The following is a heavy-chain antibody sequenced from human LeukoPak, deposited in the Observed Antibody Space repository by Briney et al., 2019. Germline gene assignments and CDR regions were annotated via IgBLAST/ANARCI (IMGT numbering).Heavy chain of an antibody. J-gene: IGHJ4*02. CDR3: ARDLGMITFGGVIIN. CDR2: INSDGSST. Sequence: GGSLGLSCAASGFTFSSYWMHWVRQAPGKGLVWVSRINSDGSSTSYADSVKGRFTISRDNAKNTLYLQMNSLRAEDTAVYYCARDLGMITFGGVIINWGQGTLVTVSS. V-gene: IGHV3-74*01. CDR1: GFTFSSYW. D-gene: IGHD3-16*02.